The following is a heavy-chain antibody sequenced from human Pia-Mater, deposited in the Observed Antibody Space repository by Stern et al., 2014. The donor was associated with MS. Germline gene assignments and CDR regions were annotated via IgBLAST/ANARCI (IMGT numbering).Heavy chain of an antibody. D-gene: IGHD2-21*02. CDR2: IDPNSDTT. CDR3: ARGREVYMVTDAFDS. Sequence: QVQLVQSGAEVKKPGASVKVSCKTSGYTFSNFDINWVRQAPGQGLEWVGPIDPNSDTTRYAQKFQGRVTITRDSSISTASLELSSLRYDDTAVYYCARGREVYMVTDAFDSWGQGTLVTVSS. J-gene: IGHJ4*02. V-gene: IGHV1-8*01. CDR1: GYTFSNFD.